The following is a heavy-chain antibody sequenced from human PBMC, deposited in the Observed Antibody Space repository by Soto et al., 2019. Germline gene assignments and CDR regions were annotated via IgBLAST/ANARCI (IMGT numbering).Heavy chain of an antibody. CDR2: ISPYNGDT. CDR3: ARDLYNYDGSGWDDAFEV. J-gene: IGHJ3*01. Sequence: QVQLVQSGAEVRKPGASVKVSCKASGYIFSSYGISRVRQAPGQGLEWMGWISPYNGDTNYAQKLQGRVTMATDTSTSTAYMELRSLRSHYTAVYYCARDLYNYDGSGWDDAFEVWSQGTMVTVSS. V-gene: IGHV1-18*04. D-gene: IGHD3-22*01. CDR1: GYIFSSYG.